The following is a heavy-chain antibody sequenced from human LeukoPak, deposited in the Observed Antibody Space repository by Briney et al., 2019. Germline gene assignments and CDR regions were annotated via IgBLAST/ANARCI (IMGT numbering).Heavy chain of an antibody. J-gene: IGHJ5*02. CDR3: ARTLAMRNWFDP. CDR2: INHSGST. Sequence: SETLSLTCAVYGGSFSGYYWSWIRQPPGKGLEWIGGINHSGSTNYNPSLKSRVTISVDTSKNQFSLKLSSVTAADTAVYYCARTLAMRNWFDPWGQGTLVTVSS. V-gene: IGHV4-34*01. CDR1: GGSFSGYY. D-gene: IGHD2-2*01.